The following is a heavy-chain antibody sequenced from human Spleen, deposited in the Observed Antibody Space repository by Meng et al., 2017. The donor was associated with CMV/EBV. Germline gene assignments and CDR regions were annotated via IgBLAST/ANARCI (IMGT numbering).Heavy chain of an antibody. Sequence: SETLSLTCTVSGGSISRGTYYGGWIRQPPGKGLEWIGSMAYSGYTHYNPSMNSRVTISVDTSKNQVSLKLSSVTAADTAMYYCARTSVVKGQNWFDPWGQGTLVTVSS. J-gene: IGHJ5*02. CDR3: ARTSVVKGQNWFDP. CDR2: MAYSGYT. V-gene: IGHV4-39*07. D-gene: IGHD2-21*01. CDR1: GGSISRGTYY.